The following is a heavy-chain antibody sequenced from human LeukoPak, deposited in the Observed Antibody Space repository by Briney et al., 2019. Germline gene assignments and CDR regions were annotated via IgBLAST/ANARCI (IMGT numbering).Heavy chain of an antibody. CDR2: IYPADSDT. Sequence: GESLKISCKASGYSFTSYWIAWVRQMPGKGLECMGLIYPADSDTRYSPSFQGQVTISADKSISTAYLQWSSLKASDTAMYYCARSAQLWLLPFGYWGQGTLVTVSS. V-gene: IGHV5-51*01. D-gene: IGHD5-18*01. CDR1: GYSFTSYW. CDR3: ARSAQLWLLPFGY. J-gene: IGHJ4*02.